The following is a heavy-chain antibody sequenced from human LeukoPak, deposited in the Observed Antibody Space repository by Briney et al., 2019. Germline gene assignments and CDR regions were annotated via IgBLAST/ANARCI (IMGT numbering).Heavy chain of an antibody. V-gene: IGHV3-9*01. Sequence: GGSLRLSCAASAFNFDAYAMHWVRQTPGKGLEWVSGLTWNSYTIVYADSVKGRFTICRDNAKNTLYLQMNSLRVEDTAIYYCAKAVGVASLIVHALHVWGQGTMVTVSP. J-gene: IGHJ3*01. D-gene: IGHD3-3*01. CDR2: LTWNSYTI. CDR1: AFNFDAYA. CDR3: AKAVGVASLIVHALHV.